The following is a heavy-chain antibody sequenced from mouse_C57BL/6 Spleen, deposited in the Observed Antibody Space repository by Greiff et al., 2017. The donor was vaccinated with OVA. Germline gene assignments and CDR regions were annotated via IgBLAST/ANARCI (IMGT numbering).Heavy chain of an antibody. CDR3: ARQGYGSTPAWFAY. Sequence: EVQRVESGGDLVKPGGSLKLSCAASGFTFSSYGMSWVRQTPDKRLEWVATISSGGSYTYYPDSVKGRFTIARDNAKNTLYLQMSSLKSEDTAVYYCARQGYGSTPAWFAYWGQGTLVTVSA. CDR1: GFTFSSYG. J-gene: IGHJ3*01. V-gene: IGHV5-6*01. D-gene: IGHD1-1*01. CDR2: ISSGGSYT.